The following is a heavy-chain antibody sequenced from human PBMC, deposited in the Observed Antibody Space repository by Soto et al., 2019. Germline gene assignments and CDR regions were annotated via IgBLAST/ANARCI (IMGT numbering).Heavy chain of an antibody. CDR2: VSGGGDIT. V-gene: IGHV3-23*01. CDR1: RFTLSIYA. D-gene: IGHD1-7*01. Sequence: EVQLLESGGGLVQPGGSLRLSCAASRFTLSIYAMSWVRQAPGKGLEWVSGVSGGGDITYYADSVKGRFTISRDNSKNTLLLQMNSLRAAYTAVHYRAKVVGLDLQRDFYFYQWGQGTLVTVSS. J-gene: IGHJ4*02. CDR3: AKVVGLDLQRDFYFYQ.